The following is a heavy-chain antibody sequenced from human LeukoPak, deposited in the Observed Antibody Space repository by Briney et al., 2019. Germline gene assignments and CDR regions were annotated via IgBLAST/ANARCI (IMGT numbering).Heavy chain of an antibody. CDR3: ARGPQHSMDV. CDR2: IWYDGSHT. CDR1: GFTFSSHG. J-gene: IGHJ6*02. D-gene: IGHD5-18*01. Sequence: GRSLRLSCVGSGFTFSSHGMHWVRQAPGKGLEWVAVIWYDGSHTYYAESVKGRFTISRDDSKNTLYLQMNSLRAEDTGIYYCARGPQHSMDVWGQGTTVTVSS. V-gene: IGHV3-33*01.